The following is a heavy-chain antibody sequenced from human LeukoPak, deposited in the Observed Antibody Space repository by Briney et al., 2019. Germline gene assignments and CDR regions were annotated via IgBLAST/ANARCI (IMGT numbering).Heavy chain of an antibody. CDR3: ARVDRIGNYYGSPGWFDP. Sequence: QAGGSLRLSCAASGFTFSSYWMSWVRQAPGRGLEWVANIKQDGSEKYYVDSVKGRFTISRDNAKNSLYLQMNSLRAEDTAVYYCARVDRIGNYYGSPGWFDPWGQGTLVTVSS. CDR2: IKQDGSEK. D-gene: IGHD3-10*01. V-gene: IGHV3-7*03. CDR1: GFTFSSYW. J-gene: IGHJ5*02.